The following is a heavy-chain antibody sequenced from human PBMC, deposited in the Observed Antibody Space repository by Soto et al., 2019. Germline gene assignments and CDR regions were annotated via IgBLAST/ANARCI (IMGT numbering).Heavy chain of an antibody. D-gene: IGHD3-10*01. V-gene: IGHV4-30-2*01. Sequence: QLQLQESGSGLVKPSQTLSLTCAVSGGSISSGGYSWSWIRQPPGKGLEWIGYIYHSGSTYYNPSLKSRVTISVDRSKNQFSLKLSSVTAADTAVYYWARGGGSSGSSSFDPWGQGTLVTVSS. J-gene: IGHJ5*02. CDR3: ARGGGSSGSSSFDP. CDR1: GGSISSGGYS. CDR2: IYHSGST.